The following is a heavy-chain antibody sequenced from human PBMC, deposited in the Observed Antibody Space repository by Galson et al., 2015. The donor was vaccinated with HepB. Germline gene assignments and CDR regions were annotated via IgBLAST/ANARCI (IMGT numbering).Heavy chain of an antibody. D-gene: IGHD2-2*01. Sequence: SVKVSCKASGYTFTSYYMHWVRQAPGQGLEWMGIINPSGGSTSYAQKFQGRVTMTRDTSTSTVYMELSSLRSEDTAVYYCARDLVVPPGWFDPWGQGTLVTVSS. CDR1: GYTFTSYY. CDR2: INPSGGST. J-gene: IGHJ5*02. CDR3: ARDLVVPPGWFDP. V-gene: IGHV1-46*01.